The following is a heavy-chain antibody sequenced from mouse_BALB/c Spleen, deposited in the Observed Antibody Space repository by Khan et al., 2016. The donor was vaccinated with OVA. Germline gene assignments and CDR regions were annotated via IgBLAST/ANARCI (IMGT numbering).Heavy chain of an antibody. J-gene: IGHJ3*01. CDR1: GYAFSNYW. CDR2: IYPGGGDT. V-gene: IGHV1-80*01. Sequence: QVQLQQSGAELVRPGSSVKISCKASGYAFSNYWMNWVKQRPGQGLEWIGQIYPGGGDTNYNGKFKGKATMTADKSSSTAYMQLSSLTSEDSAVXVCARGRRFDYWGQGTPVTVSA. CDR3: ARGRRFDY.